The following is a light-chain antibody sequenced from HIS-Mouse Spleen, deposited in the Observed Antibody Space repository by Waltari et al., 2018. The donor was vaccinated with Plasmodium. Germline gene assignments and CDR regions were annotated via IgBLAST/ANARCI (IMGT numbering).Light chain of an antibody. CDR1: SRAVGGYNY. Sequence: QSALTPPRPVSGSPGQSVTLPRTGTSRAVGGYNYVSWYQQHPGKAPKLMIYDSSKRPAGVPDRFSGAKSGNTASLTISGLQAEDEADYYCCSYAGSYTYVFGTGTKVTVL. CDR2: DSS. CDR3: CSYAGSYTYV. V-gene: IGLV2-11*01. J-gene: IGLJ1*01.